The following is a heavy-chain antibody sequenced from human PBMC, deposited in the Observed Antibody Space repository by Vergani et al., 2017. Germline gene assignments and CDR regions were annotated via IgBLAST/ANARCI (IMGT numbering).Heavy chain of an antibody. J-gene: IGHJ5*02. Sequence: QLQLQESGPGLVKPSETLSLTCTVSGGSISSSSYYWGWIRQPPGKGLEWIGSIYYSGSTYYNPSLKSRVTISVDTSKNQFSLKLSSVTAADTAVYYCASSGYDGWSLFDPWGQGTLVTVSS. D-gene: IGHD5-12*01. V-gene: IGHV4-39*07. CDR1: GGSISSSSYY. CDR2: IYYSGST. CDR3: ASSGYDGWSLFDP.